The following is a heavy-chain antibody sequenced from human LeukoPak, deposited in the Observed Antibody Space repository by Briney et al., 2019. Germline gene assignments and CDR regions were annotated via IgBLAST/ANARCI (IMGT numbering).Heavy chain of an antibody. CDR3: ARSRLELGATDCSFDY. D-gene: IGHD1-26*01. Sequence: SETLSLTCTVSGGSISSSSYYWGWIRQPPGKGLEWIGSIYYSGSTYYNPSLKSRVTISVDTSNKHFSLQLSSLTAADTAVYYCARSRLELGATDCSFDYWGQGILVTVSS. V-gene: IGHV4-39*07. J-gene: IGHJ4*02. CDR2: IYYSGST. CDR1: GGSISSSSYY.